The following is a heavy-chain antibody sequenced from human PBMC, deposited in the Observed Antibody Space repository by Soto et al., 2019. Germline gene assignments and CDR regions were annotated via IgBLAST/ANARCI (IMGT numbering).Heavy chain of an antibody. V-gene: IGHV3-33*01. CDR2: MWAGGRKE. D-gene: IGHD2-2*01. CDR1: GFTFNNYG. J-gene: IGHJ5*02. CDR3: ARDIDTSSHFGWFDP. Sequence: SLLLSCVTSGFTFNNYGIHWVRQAPGKGLEWVAVMWAGGRKENYADSVKGRFTMSRDLSKNTLYLQMDSLRAEDTAVYYCARDIDTSSHFGWFDPWGQGTLVTVSS.